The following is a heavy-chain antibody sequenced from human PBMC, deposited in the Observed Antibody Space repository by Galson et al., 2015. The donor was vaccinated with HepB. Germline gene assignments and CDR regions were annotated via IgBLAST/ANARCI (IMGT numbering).Heavy chain of an antibody. Sequence: SVKVSCKASGGTFNSYAISWVRQAPGQGLEWMGGIIPIFGTANYAQKFQGGVTITADESTSTAYMELSSLRSEDTAVYYCATMRKQVVVIPTENYYYYYMDVWGKGTTVTVSS. CDR1: GGTFNSYA. CDR2: IIPIFGTA. D-gene: IGHD3-22*01. CDR3: ATMRKQVVVIPTENYYYYYMDV. V-gene: IGHV1-69*13. J-gene: IGHJ6*03.